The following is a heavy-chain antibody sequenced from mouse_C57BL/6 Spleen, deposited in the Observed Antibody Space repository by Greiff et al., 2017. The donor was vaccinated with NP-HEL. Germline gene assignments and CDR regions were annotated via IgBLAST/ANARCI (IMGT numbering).Heavy chain of an antibody. CDR2: IWRGGST. D-gene: IGHD1-1*01. Sequence: QVQLKQSGPGLVQPSQSLSITCTVSGFSLTSYGVHWVRQSPGKGLEWLGVIWRGGSTDYNAAFMSRLSITKDNSKSQVFFKMNSLQADDTAIYDGAKNYYGSSPYAMDYWGQGTSVTVSS. V-gene: IGHV2-5*01. CDR1: GFSLTSYG. J-gene: IGHJ4*01. CDR3: AKNYYGSSPYAMDY.